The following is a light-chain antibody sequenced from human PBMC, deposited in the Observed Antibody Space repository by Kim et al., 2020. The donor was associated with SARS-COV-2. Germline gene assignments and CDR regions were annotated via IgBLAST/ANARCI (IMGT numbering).Light chain of an antibody. CDR1: PSVLDSSHIKNC. CDR2: WAS. CDR3: QQYYSTPYS. V-gene: IGKV4-1*01. J-gene: IGKJ2*03. Sequence: RATLHCKSSPSVLDSSHIKNCWAWYQQKPGQPPKLFIYWASIRESGVPDRFSGSGSGTDFTLTISSLQAEDVAVYYCQQYYSTPYSFGQGTKLEI.